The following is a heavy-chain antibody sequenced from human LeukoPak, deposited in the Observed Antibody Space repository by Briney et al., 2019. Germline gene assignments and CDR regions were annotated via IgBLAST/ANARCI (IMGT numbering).Heavy chain of an antibody. J-gene: IGHJ6*02. Sequence: SGGSLRLSCAASGFTFSDHYMDWVRQAPGKGLEWVGRTRNKANSYTTEYAASVKGRFTVSRDDSENSLYLRMNSLKTEDTAVYFCARGASSRNTLYFFGLDVWGQGTTVTVSS. D-gene: IGHD2-2*01. CDR3: ARGASSRNTLYFFGLDV. V-gene: IGHV3-72*01. CDR2: TRNKANSYTT. CDR1: GFTFSDHY.